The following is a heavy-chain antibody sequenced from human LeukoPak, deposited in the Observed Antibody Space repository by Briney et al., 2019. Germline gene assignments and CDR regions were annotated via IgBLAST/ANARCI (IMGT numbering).Heavy chain of an antibody. CDR1: GFTFSSYA. CDR2: ISGSVGST. CDR3: AKDPYSGSYYTAFDI. V-gene: IGHV3-23*01. J-gene: IGHJ3*02. Sequence: GGSLRLSCAASGFTFSSYAMSWVRQAPGKGLEWVSAISGSVGSTYYADSVKGRFTISRDNSKNTLYLQMNSLRAEDTAVYYCAKDPYSGSYYTAFDIWGQGTMVTVSS. D-gene: IGHD1-26*01.